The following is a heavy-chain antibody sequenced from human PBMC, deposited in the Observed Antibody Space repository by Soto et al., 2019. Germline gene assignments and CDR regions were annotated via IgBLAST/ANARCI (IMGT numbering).Heavy chain of an antibody. J-gene: IGHJ5*02. CDR3: ARGIRYFDWFSWFDP. V-gene: IGHV4-30-4*08. CDR1: GGSISSGGYY. Sequence: SETLSLTCTVSGGSISSGGYYWSWIRQPPGKGLEWIGYIYYSGSTYYNPSLKSRVTISVDTSKNQFSLKLSSVTAADTAVYYCARGIRYFDWFSWFDPWGQGTLVTVSS. D-gene: IGHD3-9*01. CDR2: IYYSGST.